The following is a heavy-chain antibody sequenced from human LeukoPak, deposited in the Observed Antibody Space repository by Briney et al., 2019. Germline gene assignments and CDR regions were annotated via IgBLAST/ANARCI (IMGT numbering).Heavy chain of an antibody. V-gene: IGHV3-49*04. CDR2: IRSKAYGGTT. CDR3: SLNVDTAMYYFDY. Sequence: GGSLRLSCTASGFTFGDYAMSWVRQAPGKGLEWVGFIRSKAYGGTTEYAASVKGRFTISRDDSKSIAYLQMNSLKTEDTAVYYCSLNVDTAMYYFDYWGQGTLVTVSS. J-gene: IGHJ4*02. CDR1: GFTFGDYA. D-gene: IGHD5-18*01.